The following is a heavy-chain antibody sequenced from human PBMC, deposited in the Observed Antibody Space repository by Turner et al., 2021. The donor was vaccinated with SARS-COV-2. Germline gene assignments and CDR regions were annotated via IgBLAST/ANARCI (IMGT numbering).Heavy chain of an antibody. Sequence: QVQLVQSGAEVKKPGSSAKVSCKASGGTFSTYAITWVRQAPGQGLEWMGGIIPIFGTANYAQKFQGRVTITADKSTSTAYMELSSLRSEDTAVYYCARDPPIQIWLDYYYYGMDVWGQGTTVTVSS. V-gene: IGHV1-69*06. CDR1: GGTFSTYA. D-gene: IGHD5-18*01. CDR3: ARDPPIQIWLDYYYYGMDV. CDR2: IIPIFGTA. J-gene: IGHJ6*02.